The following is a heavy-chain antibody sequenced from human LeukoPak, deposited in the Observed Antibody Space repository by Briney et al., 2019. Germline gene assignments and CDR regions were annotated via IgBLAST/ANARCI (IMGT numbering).Heavy chain of an antibody. Sequence: GASVKVSCKASGYTFTSYYMHWVRQAPGQGLEWMGIINPSGGSTSYAQKFQGRVTMTRDMSTSTVYMELSSLRPEDTAVYYCARDGPDNTLRFLEWLSKKDYYYYMDVWGKGTTVTVSS. CDR3: ARDGPDNTLRFLEWLSKKDYYYYMDV. D-gene: IGHD3-3*01. CDR2: INPSGGST. J-gene: IGHJ6*03. V-gene: IGHV1-46*01. CDR1: GYTFTSYY.